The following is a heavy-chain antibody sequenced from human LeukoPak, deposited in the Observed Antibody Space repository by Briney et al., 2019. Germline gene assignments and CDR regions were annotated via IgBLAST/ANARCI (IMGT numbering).Heavy chain of an antibody. CDR2: ISSSSSTI. CDR3: AKDFRRFGELYYYYMDV. CDR1: GFTFSSYS. D-gene: IGHD3-10*01. Sequence: PGGSLRLSCAASGFTFSSYSMNWVRQAPGKGLEWVSYISSSSSTIYYADSVKGRFTISRDNAKNSLYLQMNSLRAEDTAVYYCAKDFRRFGELYYYYMDVWGKGTTVTVSS. J-gene: IGHJ6*03. V-gene: IGHV3-48*01.